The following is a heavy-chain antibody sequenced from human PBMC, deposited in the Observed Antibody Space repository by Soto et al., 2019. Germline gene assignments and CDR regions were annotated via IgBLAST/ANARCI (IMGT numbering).Heavy chain of an antibody. CDR1: GFTFSNYG. J-gene: IGHJ4*02. V-gene: IGHV3-30*03. D-gene: IGHD6-19*01. Sequence: QVQLVESGGGVVQPGRSLRLSCAASGFTFSNYGMHWVRQAPGKGLEWVAAISKDGSSKVYADSVKGRFTISKDNSKNTLYLQMDSPRGDDTGVYYCTAAVATGYWGQGTLVTVSS. CDR3: TAAVATGY. CDR2: ISKDGSSK.